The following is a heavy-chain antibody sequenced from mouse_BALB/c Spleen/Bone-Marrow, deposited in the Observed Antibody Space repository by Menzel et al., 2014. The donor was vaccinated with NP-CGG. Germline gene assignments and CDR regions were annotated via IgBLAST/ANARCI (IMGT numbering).Heavy chain of an antibody. J-gene: IGHJ4*01. CDR3: ARGDYYRSPMDH. D-gene: IGHD2-14*01. Sequence: QVQLQQSGPELVKPGSSVMISCKASGYTFTSYYIHWVKQRPGQGLEWIGWIYPGNVNTNYNEKFEDKATLTADKSSSTAYMHLSSLTSEDSAVYFCARGDYYRSPMDHWGQGTSVTVSS. CDR2: IYPGNVNT. V-gene: IGHV1S56*01. CDR1: GYTFTSYY.